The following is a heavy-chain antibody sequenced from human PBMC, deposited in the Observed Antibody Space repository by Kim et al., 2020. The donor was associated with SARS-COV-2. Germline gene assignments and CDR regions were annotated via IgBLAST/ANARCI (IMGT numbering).Heavy chain of an antibody. J-gene: IGHJ4*02. V-gene: IGHV1-2*02. Sequence: FQGRVTMTRDTSSSTAYMELSRLRSDDTAVYYCARLGDLSINIAVAEFDYWGQGTLVTVSS. CDR3: ARLGDLSINIAVAEFDY. D-gene: IGHD6-19*01.